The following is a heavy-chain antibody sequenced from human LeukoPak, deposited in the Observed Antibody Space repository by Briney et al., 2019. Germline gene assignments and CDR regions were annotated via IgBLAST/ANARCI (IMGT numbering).Heavy chain of an antibody. J-gene: IGHJ4*02. V-gene: IGHV1-2*02. CDR3: ARAVTQLLYYFDY. Sequence: ASVTVSCTASGYTFTGYYMHWVRQAPGQGLEWMGWINPNSGGTNYAQKFQGRVTMTRDTSISTAYMELSRLRSDDTAVYYCARAVTQLLYYFDYWGQGTLVTVSS. D-gene: IGHD2-2*01. CDR1: GYTFTGYY. CDR2: INPNSGGT.